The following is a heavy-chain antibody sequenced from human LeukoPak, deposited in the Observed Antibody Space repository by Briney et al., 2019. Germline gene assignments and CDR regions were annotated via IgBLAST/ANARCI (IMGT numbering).Heavy chain of an antibody. Sequence: GGCPRLSCAASGFTFSSYGMSWVRQNQGKGLEWVSAISGSGGSTYYADSVKGRFTISRDNSKNTLYLQMNSLRAEDTAVYYCAELGITMIGGVWGKGTTVTISS. D-gene: IGHD3-10*02. J-gene: IGHJ6*04. V-gene: IGHV3-23*01. CDR1: GFTFSSYG. CDR3: AELGITMIGGV. CDR2: ISGSGGST.